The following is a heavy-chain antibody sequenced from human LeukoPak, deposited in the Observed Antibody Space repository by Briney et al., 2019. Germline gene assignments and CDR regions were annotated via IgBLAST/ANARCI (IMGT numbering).Heavy chain of an antibody. CDR3: ARRRNRDGYKMYYFDY. CDR2: INPSGGST. CDR1: GYTFTSYY. V-gene: IGHV1-46*01. Sequence: ASVKVSCKASGYTFTSYYMHWVRQAPGQGLEWMGIINPSGGSTSYAQKFQGRVTMTRDTSTSTVYMELSSLRSEDTAVYYCARRRNRDGYKMYYFDYWGQGTLVTVSS. D-gene: IGHD5-24*01. J-gene: IGHJ4*02.